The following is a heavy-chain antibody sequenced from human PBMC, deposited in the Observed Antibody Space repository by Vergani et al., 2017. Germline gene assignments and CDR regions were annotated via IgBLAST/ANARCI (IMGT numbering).Heavy chain of an antibody. V-gene: IGHV3-21*01. D-gene: IGHD6-13*01. J-gene: IGHJ3*02. Sequence: EVQLLESGGGLVQPGGSLRLSCAASGFTFSSYSMNWVRQAPGKGLEWVSSISSSSSYIYYADSVKGRFTISRDNAKNSLYLQMNSLRAEDTAVYYCAKDFIAAAGTLGLIAFDIWGQGTMVTVSS. CDR2: ISSSSSYI. CDR1: GFTFSSYS. CDR3: AKDFIAAAGTLGLIAFDI.